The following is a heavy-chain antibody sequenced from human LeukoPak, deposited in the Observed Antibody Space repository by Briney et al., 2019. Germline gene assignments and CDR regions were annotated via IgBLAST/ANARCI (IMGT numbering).Heavy chain of an antibody. V-gene: IGHV3-7*01. D-gene: IGHD2-15*01. CDR3: ARELSGSISRHFDY. J-gene: IGHJ4*02. Sequence: GGSLRLSCGASGFTFSNYWMSWVRQAPGKGLEWVINISQDGSGKNYADSVEGRFTISRDNAKNSLYLQMNSLRAEDTAVFYCARELSGSISRHFDYWGQGTLVTVSS. CDR1: GFTFSNYW. CDR2: ISQDGSGK.